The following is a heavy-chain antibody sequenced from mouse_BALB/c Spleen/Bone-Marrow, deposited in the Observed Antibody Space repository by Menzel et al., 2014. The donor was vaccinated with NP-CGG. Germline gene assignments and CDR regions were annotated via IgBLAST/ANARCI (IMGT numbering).Heavy chain of an antibody. J-gene: IGHJ4*01. CDR3: ARSGIGYYYGSNSYAMDY. CDR2: ISSGSSTI. V-gene: IGHV5-17*02. Sequence: EVKLMESGGGLVQPGGSRKLPCAASGFTFSSFGMHWVRQAPEKGLEWVAYISSGSSTIYYADTVKGRFTISRDNPKNTLFLQMTSLRSEDTAMYYCARSGIGYYYGSNSYAMDYWGQGTSVTVSS. D-gene: IGHD1-1*01. CDR1: GFTFSSFG.